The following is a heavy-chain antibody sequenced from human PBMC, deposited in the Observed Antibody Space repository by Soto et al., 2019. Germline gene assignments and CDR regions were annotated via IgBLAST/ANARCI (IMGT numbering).Heavy chain of an antibody. J-gene: IGHJ4*02. Sequence: QLQLQESGPGLVKPSETLSLTCTVSGGSISSSSYYWGWIRQPPGKGLEWIGSIYYSGSTYYNPSLKSRVTISVDTSKNQFSLKLSSVTAADTAVYYCARHPARRRLERREYYFDYWGQGTLVTVSS. V-gene: IGHV4-39*01. D-gene: IGHD1-1*01. CDR1: GGSISSSSYY. CDR3: ARHPARRRLERREYYFDY. CDR2: IYYSGST.